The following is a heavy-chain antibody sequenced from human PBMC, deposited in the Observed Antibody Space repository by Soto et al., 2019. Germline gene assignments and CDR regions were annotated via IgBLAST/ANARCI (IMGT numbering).Heavy chain of an antibody. D-gene: IGHD2-15*01. J-gene: IGHJ3*02. V-gene: IGHV1-46*01. CDR2: INPSGGST. CDR1: GYTFTSYY. Sequence: QVRLVQSGAEVKKPGASVKVSCKASGYTFTSYYMHWVRQAPGQGLEWMGIINPSGGSTSYAQKFQGRVTMTRDTSTSTVYMELSSLRSEDTAVYYCARAAAVVVVAATEDAFDIWGQGTMVTVSS. CDR3: ARAAAVVVVAATEDAFDI.